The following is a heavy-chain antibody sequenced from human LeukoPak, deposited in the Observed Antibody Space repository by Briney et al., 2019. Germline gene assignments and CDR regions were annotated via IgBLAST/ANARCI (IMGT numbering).Heavy chain of an antibody. Sequence: ASVKVSCKASGYTFTSYGISWVRQAPGQGLEWMGWISACSGDTNYAQKFQGRATMTTDTSTSTAYMELRSLSSDDTAVYYCARPAVAGTKVDAFDIWGQGTMVTVSS. CDR3: ARPAVAGTKVDAFDI. V-gene: IGHV1-18*01. J-gene: IGHJ3*02. CDR2: ISACSGDT. CDR1: GYTFTSYG. D-gene: IGHD6-19*01.